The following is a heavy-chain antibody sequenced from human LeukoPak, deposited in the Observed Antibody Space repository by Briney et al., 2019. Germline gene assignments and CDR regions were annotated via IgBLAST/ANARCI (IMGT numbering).Heavy chain of an antibody. CDR1: GGTFSSYA. Sequence: ASVKVSCKASGGTFSSYAISWVRQAPGQGLEWMGIINPSGGSTSYAQKFQGRVTMTRDTSTSTVYMELSSLRSEDTAVYYCARGRLGEYFDYWGQGTLVTVSS. D-gene: IGHD3-16*01. J-gene: IGHJ4*02. CDR3: ARGRLGEYFDY. V-gene: IGHV1-46*01. CDR2: INPSGGST.